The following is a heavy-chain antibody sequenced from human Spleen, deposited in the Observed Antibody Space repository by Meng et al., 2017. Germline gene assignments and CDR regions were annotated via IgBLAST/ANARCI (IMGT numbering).Heavy chain of an antibody. CDR3: AREIEPYYYDSSGYPCAFDI. Sequence: GGSLRLSCAASGFTFSSYEINWVRQAPGKGLEWVSYISSSGNTIYYADSVKGRFTISRDNAKNSLYLQMNSLRAEDTAVYYCAREIEPYYYDSSGYPCAFDIWGQGTMVTVSS. V-gene: IGHV3-48*03. D-gene: IGHD3-22*01. CDR2: ISSSGNTI. J-gene: IGHJ3*02. CDR1: GFTFSSYE.